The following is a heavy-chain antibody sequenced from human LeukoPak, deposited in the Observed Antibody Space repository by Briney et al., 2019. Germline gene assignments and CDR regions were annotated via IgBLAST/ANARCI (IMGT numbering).Heavy chain of an antibody. CDR1: GFHFSNYG. D-gene: IGHD1-26*01. V-gene: IGHV3-30*18. CDR2: ISADGIDK. J-gene: IGHJ4*02. Sequence: GGSLRLSCAASGFHFSNYGMHWVRQAPGRGLEWVAVISADGIDKYYADSVKGRFTISRDNSKNTLYLQMSSLRAEDTAVYYCAKGNSGSYYLFDYWGQGTLVTVSS. CDR3: AKGNSGSYYLFDY.